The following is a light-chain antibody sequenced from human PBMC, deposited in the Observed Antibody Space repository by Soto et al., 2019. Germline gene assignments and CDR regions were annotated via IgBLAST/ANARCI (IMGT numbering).Light chain of an antibody. CDR3: SSYTSSNTLV. CDR2: EVS. V-gene: IGLV2-14*01. Sequence: QSALTQPPSVSGSPGQSITISCTGTSSDVGAYNYVSWYQQHPGKAPKLMIYEVSNRPSGISNRFSGSKSGNTASLTISGLQAEDDSDYYCSSYTSSNTLVFGGGTKLTVL. CDR1: SSDVGAYNY. J-gene: IGLJ2*01.